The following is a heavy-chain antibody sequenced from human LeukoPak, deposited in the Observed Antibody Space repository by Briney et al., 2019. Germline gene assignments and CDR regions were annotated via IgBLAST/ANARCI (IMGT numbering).Heavy chain of an antibody. J-gene: IGHJ4*02. CDR2: IKQDGSEK. CDR1: GFTFSNHW. V-gene: IGHV3-7*01. Sequence: GGSLRLSCAASGFTFSNHWMSWVRQAPGKGLEWVANIKQDGSEKYYVDSVKGRFTISRDNAKNSLYLQMNSLRAEDAAVYYCASSSREYWGQGTLVTVSS. D-gene: IGHD6-13*01. CDR3: ASSSREY.